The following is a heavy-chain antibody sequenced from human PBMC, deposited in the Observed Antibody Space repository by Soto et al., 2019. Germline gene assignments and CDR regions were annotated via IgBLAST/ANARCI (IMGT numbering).Heavy chain of an antibody. J-gene: IGHJ6*02. Sequence: SETLSLTCTVSGGSISSSSYYWGWIRQPPGKGLEWIGSIYYSGNTYYNPSLKSRVTISVDTSKNQFSLKLSSVTAADTAVYYCARRATPDLVSYYYYGMDVWGQGTTVTVSS. CDR3: ARRATPDLVSYYYYGMDV. D-gene: IGHD5-12*01. CDR2: IYYSGNT. CDR1: GGSISSSSYY. V-gene: IGHV4-39*01.